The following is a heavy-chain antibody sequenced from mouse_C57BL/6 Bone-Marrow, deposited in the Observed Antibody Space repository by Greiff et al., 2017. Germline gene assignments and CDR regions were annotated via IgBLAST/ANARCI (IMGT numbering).Heavy chain of an antibody. CDR2: IDPETGGT. D-gene: IGHD2-5*01. CDR1: GYTFTDYE. J-gene: IGHJ2*01. CDR3: TRLFFYYSKD. Sequence: QVQLKESGAELVRPGASVTLSCKASGYTFTDYEMHWVKQTPVHGLEWIGAIDPETGGTAYNQKFKGKAILTADKSSSTAYMALRSLTSEDSAVYYCTRLFFYYSKDWGQGTTLTVSS. V-gene: IGHV1-15*01.